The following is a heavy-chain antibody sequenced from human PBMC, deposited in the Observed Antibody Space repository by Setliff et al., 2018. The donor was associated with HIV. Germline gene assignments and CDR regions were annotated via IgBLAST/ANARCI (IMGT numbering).Heavy chain of an antibody. J-gene: IGHJ6*02. D-gene: IGHD3-10*01. CDR2: LNTDGSST. CDR3: ARGYYGSDLQNAMDV. CDR1: GFTFSSYW. V-gene: IGHV3-74*03. Sequence: GGCLRLSCAASGFTFSSYWMHWVRQAPGKGLVWVSRLNTDGSSTKYADSVKGRFTISRDNAKNTLYLQMDSLRGEDTAVYYCARGYYGSDLQNAMDVWGQGTTVTVSS.